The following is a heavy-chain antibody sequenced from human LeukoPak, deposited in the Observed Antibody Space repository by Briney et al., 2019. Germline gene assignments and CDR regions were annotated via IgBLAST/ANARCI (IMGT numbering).Heavy chain of an antibody. V-gene: IGHV4-4*02. CDR3: ARGGRRITMIVGFDP. CDR2: IYHSGST. Sequence: SETLSLTCAVSGGSISSNNWWGWVRQPPGKGLEWLGYIYHSGSTYYNPSLKSRVTISVDRSKNQFSLKLSSVTAADTAVYYCARGGRRITMIVGFDPWGQGTLVTVSP. D-gene: IGHD3-22*01. CDR1: GGSISSNNW. J-gene: IGHJ5*02.